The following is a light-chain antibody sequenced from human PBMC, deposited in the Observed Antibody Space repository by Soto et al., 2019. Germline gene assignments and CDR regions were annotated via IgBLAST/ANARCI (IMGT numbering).Light chain of an antibody. CDR3: QQYNNWPLT. CDR2: GAS. J-gene: IGKJ4*01. CDR1: QSVSGN. V-gene: IGKV3-15*01. Sequence: EIVMTQSPATLSVSPGERATLSCRASQSVSGNLAWYQQKPGQPPRLLIYGASTRATGIPARFSGSGSGTEFTLTIDSLQSEDFAVYYCQQYNNWPLTFGGGTMVEIK.